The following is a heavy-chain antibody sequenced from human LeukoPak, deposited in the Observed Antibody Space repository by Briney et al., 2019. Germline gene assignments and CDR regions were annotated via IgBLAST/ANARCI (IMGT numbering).Heavy chain of an antibody. J-gene: IGHJ6*03. D-gene: IGHD3/OR15-3a*01. V-gene: IGHV1-8*01. CDR2: INPNLGNT. CDR3: ARDWTYFYSYFMDV. CDR1: GYTFTTYE. Sequence: ASVKVSCKASGYTFTTYELNWVRQAPGQGLEWIGRINPNLGNTDYAQKFQGRVAITRNTSISIAYMELSSLRSEDTAVYYCARDWTYFYSYFMDVWGQGTTVIVSS.